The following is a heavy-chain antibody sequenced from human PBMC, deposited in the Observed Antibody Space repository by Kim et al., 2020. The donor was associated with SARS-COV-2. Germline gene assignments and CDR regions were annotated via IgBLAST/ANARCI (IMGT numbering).Heavy chain of an antibody. Sequence: GGSLRLSCAASGFTLSNYWMYWVRQAPGKGLVWVARIDNEGTATTYADSVKGRFTISRDSAKNTLYLEMHSLSAEDTALYYCARDWLWNALDLWGQGTMVTVSS. D-gene: IGHD6-19*01. CDR3: ARDWLWNALDL. CDR1: GFTLSNYW. CDR2: IDNEGTAT. J-gene: IGHJ3*01. V-gene: IGHV3-74*01.